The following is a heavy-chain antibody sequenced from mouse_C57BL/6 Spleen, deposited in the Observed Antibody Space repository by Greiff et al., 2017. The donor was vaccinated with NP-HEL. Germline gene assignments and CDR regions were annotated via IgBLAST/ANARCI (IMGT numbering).Heavy chain of an antibody. CDR3: ARQDIYYDYDAMDY. CDR1: GYTFTDYY. CDR2: INPNNGGT. Sequence: EVQLQQSGPELVKPGASVKISCKASGYTFTDYYMNWVKQSHGKSLEWIGDINPNNGGTSYNQKFKGKATLTVDKSSSTAYMELRSLTSEDSAVYYCARQDIYYDYDAMDYWGQGTSVTVSS. J-gene: IGHJ4*01. V-gene: IGHV1-26*01. D-gene: IGHD2-1*01.